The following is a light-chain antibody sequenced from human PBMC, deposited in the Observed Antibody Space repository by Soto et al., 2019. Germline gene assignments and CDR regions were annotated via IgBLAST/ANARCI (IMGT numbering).Light chain of an antibody. J-gene: IGLJ1*01. V-gene: IGLV3-9*01. CDR1: NIGSKN. CDR3: QVWDSSLYV. Sequence: SYELTQPLSVSVALGQTARITCGGNNIGSKNVHWYQQKPGQAPVLVIYRDSNRLSGIPERFSGSNSGNTATLTISRAQAGDEADYYCQVWDSSLYVFGTGTKVIVL. CDR2: RDS.